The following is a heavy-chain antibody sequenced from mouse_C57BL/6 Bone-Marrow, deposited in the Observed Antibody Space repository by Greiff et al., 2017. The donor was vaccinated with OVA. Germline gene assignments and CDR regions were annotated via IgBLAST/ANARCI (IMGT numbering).Heavy chain of an antibody. J-gene: IGHJ1*03. D-gene: IGHD2-1*01. CDR2: IYPGSGST. CDR3: ARYYYGNYHWYFDV. V-gene: IGHV1-55*01. Sequence: VKLKQPGAELVKPGASVKMSCKASGYTFTSYWITWVKQRPGQGLEWIGDIYPGSGSTNYNEKFKSKATLTVDTSSSTAYMQLSSLTSEDSAVYYCARYYYGNYHWYFDVWGTGTTVTVSS. CDR1: GYTFTSYW.